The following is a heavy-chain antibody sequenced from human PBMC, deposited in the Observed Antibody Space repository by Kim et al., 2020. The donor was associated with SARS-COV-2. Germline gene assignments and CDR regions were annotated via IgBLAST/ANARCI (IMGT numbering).Heavy chain of an antibody. J-gene: IGHJ4*02. CDR3: ARGPPDFDY. Sequence: GSTNSKPALKSRVTIAVDTSKNQFSLKLSYVTAADTAVYYCARGPPDFDYWGQGTLVTVSS. V-gene: IGHV4-34*01. CDR2: GST.